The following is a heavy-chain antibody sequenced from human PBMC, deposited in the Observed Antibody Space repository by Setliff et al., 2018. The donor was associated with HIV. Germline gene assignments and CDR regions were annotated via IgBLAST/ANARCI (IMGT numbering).Heavy chain of an antibody. D-gene: IGHD1-1*01. CDR1: GFTFRNYW. CDR3: ARQNGALNY. V-gene: IGHV3-7*03. Sequence: GESLKISCAATGFTFRNYWMNWVRQAPGKGLEWVANIKEDGSETYYVDSVKGRFTVSRDNAKSSLFLQMNDLKAADTAIYYFARQNGALNYWGQGILVTVSS. J-gene: IGHJ4*02. CDR2: IKEDGSET.